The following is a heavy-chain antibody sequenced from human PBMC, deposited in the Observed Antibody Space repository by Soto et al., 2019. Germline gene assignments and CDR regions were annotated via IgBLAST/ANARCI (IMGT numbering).Heavy chain of an antibody. Sequence: VSCKGSCYTLRNYGINWVRQAPGQGLEWMGWTRPNNGNTKYAQNLQGRVTMTTDTSTSTAYMELRSLRPDDTAVYYCVRDLDGSGSYYTDYLGQGTLVNVAS. J-gene: IGHJ4*02. CDR1: CYTLRNYG. CDR2: TRPNNGNT. V-gene: IGHV1-18*01. CDR3: VRDLDGSGSYYTDY. D-gene: IGHD3-10*01.